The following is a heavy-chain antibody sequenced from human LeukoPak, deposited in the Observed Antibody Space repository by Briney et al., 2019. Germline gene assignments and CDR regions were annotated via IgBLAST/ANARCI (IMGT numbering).Heavy chain of an antibody. CDR3: AKYPDLGGVGSSGYYFDY. CDR1: GFTFSSYA. CDR2: ISGSGGST. Sequence: PGGSLRLSCAASGFTFSSYAMSWVRQAPGKGLEWVSAISGSGGSTYYADSVKGRFTISRDNSKNTLYLQMNSLRAEDTAVYYCAKYPDLGGVGSSGYYFDYWGQGTLVTVSS. J-gene: IGHJ4*02. D-gene: IGHD3-22*01. V-gene: IGHV3-23*01.